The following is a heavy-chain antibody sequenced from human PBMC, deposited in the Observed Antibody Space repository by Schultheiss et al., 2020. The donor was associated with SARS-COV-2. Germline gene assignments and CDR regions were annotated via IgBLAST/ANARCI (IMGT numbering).Heavy chain of an antibody. V-gene: IGHV2-70*12. J-gene: IGHJ4*02. CDR3: AHRPGMITFGGVII. D-gene: IGHD3-16*02. CDR1: GFSLRTSGTR. Sequence: SGPTLVKPTQTLTLTCTFSGFSLRTSGTRVSWIRQPPGKALEWLARIDWDDDKFYSVSLKTRLTISKDTSKNQVVLKMTNMDPVDTGTYYCAHRPGMITFGGVIIWGQGTLVTVSS. CDR2: IDWDDDK.